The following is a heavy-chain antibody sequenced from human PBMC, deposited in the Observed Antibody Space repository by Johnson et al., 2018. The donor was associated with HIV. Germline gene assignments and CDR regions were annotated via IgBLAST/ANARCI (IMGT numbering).Heavy chain of an antibody. CDR1: GITFSRYG. CDR3: AKDRRVVGAYDAVDI. J-gene: IGHJ3*02. V-gene: IGHV3-30*18. D-gene: IGHD1-26*01. CDR2: ISYDGSNK. Sequence: QVQLVESGGGVVQPGRSLRLSCAAFGITFSRYGMHWVRQAPGMGLEWVIVISYDGSNKYYTDSVKGRFTFSSDNSKSTLYLEMNSLRAEDTAVYHCAKDRRVVGAYDAVDIWGQGTMVTVSS.